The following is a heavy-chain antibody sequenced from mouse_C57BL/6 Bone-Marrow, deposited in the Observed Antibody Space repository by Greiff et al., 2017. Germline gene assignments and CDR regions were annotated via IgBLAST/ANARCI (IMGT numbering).Heavy chain of an antibody. Sequence: VQLQESGAELVRPGTSVKVSCKASGYAFTNYLIEWVKQRPGQGLEWIGVINPGSGGTNYNEKFKGKATLTAAKSSSTAYMQLSSLTSEDSAVYFCASPYYYGSSSWFAYWGQGTLVTVSA. V-gene: IGHV1-54*01. CDR2: INPGSGGT. CDR1: GYAFTNYL. CDR3: ASPYYYGSSSWFAY. J-gene: IGHJ3*01. D-gene: IGHD1-1*01.